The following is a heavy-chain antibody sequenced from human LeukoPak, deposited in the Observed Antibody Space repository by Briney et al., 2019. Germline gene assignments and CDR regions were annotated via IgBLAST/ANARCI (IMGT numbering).Heavy chain of an antibody. CDR3: ARDLTIFGVVIMGGWFDP. CDR2: IYTSGST. J-gene: IGHJ5*02. CDR1: GGSISSGSYY. V-gene: IGHV4-61*02. Sequence: SQTLSLTCTVSGGSISSGSYYWSWIRQPAGKGLEWIGRIYTSGSTNYNPSLKCRVTISVDTSKNQFSLKLSSVTAADTAVYYCARDLTIFGVVIMGGWFDPWGQGTLVTVSS. D-gene: IGHD3-3*01.